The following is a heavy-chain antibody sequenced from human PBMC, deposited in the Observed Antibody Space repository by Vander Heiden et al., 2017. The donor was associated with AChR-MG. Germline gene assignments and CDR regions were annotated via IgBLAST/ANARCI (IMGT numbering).Heavy chain of an antibody. J-gene: IGHJ4*02. D-gene: IGHD3-10*01. V-gene: IGHV1-69*06. Sequence: QVQLVQSGAEVKKPGSSVKVSCKASGGTFSSYAIRGVRHAPGQGLEWMGGIIPIFGTANYAQKFQGRVTITADKSTSTAYMELSSLRSEDTAVYYCARGPSYYYGSGSYYPFWGQGTLVTVSS. CDR1: GGTFSSYA. CDR3: ARGPSYYYGSGSYYPF. CDR2: IIPIFGTA.